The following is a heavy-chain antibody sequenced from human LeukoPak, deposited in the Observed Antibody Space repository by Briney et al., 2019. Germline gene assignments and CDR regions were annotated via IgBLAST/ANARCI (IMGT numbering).Heavy chain of an antibody. J-gene: IGHJ4*02. V-gene: IGHV4-34*01. D-gene: IGHD3-16*02. CDR1: GGSFSGYY. CDR3: ARAKGRDYVWGSYPLAFDY. CDR2: INHSGST. Sequence: PSETLSLTCAVYGGSFSGYYWSWIRQPSGKGLEWIGEINHSGSTNYNPSLKSRVTISVDTSKNQFSLKLSSVTAADTAVYYCARAKGRDYVWGSYPLAFDYWGQGTLVTVSS.